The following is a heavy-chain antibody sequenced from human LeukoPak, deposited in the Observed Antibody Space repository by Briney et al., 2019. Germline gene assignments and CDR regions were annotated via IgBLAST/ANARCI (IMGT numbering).Heavy chain of an antibody. Sequence: SVKVSCKASGGTFSSYAISWVRQAPGQGLEWMGGIIPIFGTANYAQKFQGRVTITADKSTSTAYMELSSLRSEDTAVYYCAREGGSQLVPTDAFDIWGQGTMVTVSS. CDR3: AREGGSQLVPTDAFDI. D-gene: IGHD6-13*01. CDR1: GGTFSSYA. CDR2: IIPIFGTA. V-gene: IGHV1-69*06. J-gene: IGHJ3*02.